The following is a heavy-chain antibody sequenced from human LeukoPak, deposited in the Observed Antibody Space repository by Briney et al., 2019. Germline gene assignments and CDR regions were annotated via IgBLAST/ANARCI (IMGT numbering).Heavy chain of an antibody. CDR2: INHSGST. CDR1: GGSFSGYY. J-gene: IGHJ4*02. Sequence: SETLSLTCAVYGGSFSGYYWSWIRQTPGKGLEWIGEINHSGSTNYNPSLESRVTMSVDTSKNQFSLKLSSLTAADTAVYYCARRTVRGVIKYWGQGTLVTVSS. D-gene: IGHD3-10*01. CDR3: ARRTVRGVIKY. V-gene: IGHV4-34*01.